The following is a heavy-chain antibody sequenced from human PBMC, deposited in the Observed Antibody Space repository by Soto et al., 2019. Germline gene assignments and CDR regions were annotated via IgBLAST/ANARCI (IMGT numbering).Heavy chain of an antibody. J-gene: IGHJ6*03. CDR1: GFTSSSYC. V-gene: IGHV3-33*01. D-gene: IGHD3-16*02. Sequence: GGSLRLPCPASGFTSSSYCMHWAPKAPGKGLEWVAVIWYDGSNKYYADSVKGRFTISRDNSKNTLYLQMNSLRAEDTAVYYCASIGISEFPTSYYYYYYMDVWGKGTTVTVPS. CDR3: ASIGISEFPTSYYYYYYMDV. CDR2: IWYDGSNK.